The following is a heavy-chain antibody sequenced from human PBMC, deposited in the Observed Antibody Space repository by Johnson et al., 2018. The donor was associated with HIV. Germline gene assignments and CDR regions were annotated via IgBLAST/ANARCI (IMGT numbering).Heavy chain of an antibody. J-gene: IGHJ3*02. V-gene: IGHV3-66*01. D-gene: IGHD1-20*01. CDR3: AKGGYNWKFDGFDI. CDR1: GFAVSGYY. CDR2: LFSGDTT. Sequence: VQLVESGGGLVRPGGSLRLSCVASGFAVSGYYMSWVRQAPGKGLEWVSVLFSGDTTYYADSVNGRFTISRDNSKNTLYLQLNSLRAEDTAVYYCAKGGYNWKFDGFDIWGQGTMVTVSS.